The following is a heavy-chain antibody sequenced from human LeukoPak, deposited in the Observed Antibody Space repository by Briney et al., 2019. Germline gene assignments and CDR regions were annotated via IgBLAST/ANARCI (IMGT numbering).Heavy chain of an antibody. CDR3: ARATDIVVVPAAGRWFDP. D-gene: IGHD2-2*01. V-gene: IGHV4-38-2*02. Sequence: PSETLSLTCTVSGYSISSGYYWGWIRQPPGKGLEWIGSIYHSGSTYYNPSLKSRVTISVDTSKNQFSLKLSSVTAADTAVYYCARATDIVVVPAAGRWFDPWGQGTLVTVSS. CDR2: IYHSGST. CDR1: GYSISSGYY. J-gene: IGHJ5*02.